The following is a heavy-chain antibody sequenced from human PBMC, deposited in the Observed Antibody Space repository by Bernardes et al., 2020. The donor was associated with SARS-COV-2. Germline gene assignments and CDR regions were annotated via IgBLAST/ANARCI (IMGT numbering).Heavy chain of an antibody. V-gene: IGHV3-7*04. CDR3: ARVYSSSWYFDY. CDR1: GFTFSSYW. J-gene: IGHJ4*02. CDR2: IKQDGSEK. D-gene: IGHD6-13*01. Sequence: AGSLSLSCAASGFTFSSYWMSWVRQAPGKGLEWVANIKQDGSEKYYVDSVKSRFTISRDNAKNSLYLQMNSLRAEDTAVYYCARVYSSSWYFDYWGQGTLVTVSS.